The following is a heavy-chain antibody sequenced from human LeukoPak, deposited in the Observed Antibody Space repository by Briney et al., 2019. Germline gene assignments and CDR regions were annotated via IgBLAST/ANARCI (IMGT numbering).Heavy chain of an antibody. CDR2: MNLNSGNT. D-gene: IGHD1-26*01. CDR3: ARTGSEYSGSYRYYYYYYYMDV. V-gene: IGHV1-8*01. J-gene: IGHJ6*03. CDR1: GYTFTSYD. Sequence: ASVKVSCKASGYTFTSYDINWVRQATGQGLEWMGWMNLNSGNTGYAQKFQGRVTMTRNTSISTAYMELSSLRSEDTAVYYCARTGSEYSGSYRYYYYYYYMDVWGKGTTVTVSS.